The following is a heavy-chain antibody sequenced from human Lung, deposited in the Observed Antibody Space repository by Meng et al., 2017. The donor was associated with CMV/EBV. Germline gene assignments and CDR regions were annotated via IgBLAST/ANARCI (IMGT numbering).Heavy chain of an antibody. J-gene: IGHJ4*02. CDR3: GREALSIAVASTDH. Sequence: WGPGLVRPPGPLSLPCPASGGPISSSGSYWGWTRQPPGKGLEWIGSIHYRGSTYYNPSLKGRVTISVDTSKNQFSLKVNSVTAADTAVYYCGREALSIAVASTDHWGQGTLVTVSS. CDR1: GGPISSSGSY. D-gene: IGHD6-19*01. CDR2: IHYRGST. V-gene: IGHV4-39*07.